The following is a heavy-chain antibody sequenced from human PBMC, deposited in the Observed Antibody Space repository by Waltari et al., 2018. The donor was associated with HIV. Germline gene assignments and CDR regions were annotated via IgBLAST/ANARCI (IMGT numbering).Heavy chain of an antibody. CDR3: AKGGTSGYTFGFGR. D-gene: IGHD5-18*01. Sequence: EVQLVESGGGLVQPGGSLRLSCAASGFTFSSYWMHWVRQAPGKGVVGVSRINRDGSITSHADSVKGRFTISRDNARNTLYLQMNSLGAEDTAMYYCAKGGTSGYTFGFGRWGQGTLVTVSS. J-gene: IGHJ1*01. CDR2: INRDGSIT. V-gene: IGHV3-74*01. CDR1: GFTFSSYW.